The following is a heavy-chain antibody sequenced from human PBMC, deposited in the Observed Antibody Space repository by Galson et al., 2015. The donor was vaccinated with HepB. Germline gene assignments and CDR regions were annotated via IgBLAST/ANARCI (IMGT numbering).Heavy chain of an antibody. J-gene: IGHJ5*02. CDR1: GGSFSRLA. Sequence: SVKVSCKASGGSFSRLAISWVRQARGQGLEWVGGIIPLFGKVNYAEKFQGRVTLTADESTTTAYMELNSLASEDTAVYYCAREWVHGGVVVAAATGVLWRFDPWGQGTLVPVSS. CDR2: IIPLFGKV. D-gene: IGHD2-15*01. V-gene: IGHV1-69*13. CDR3: AREWVHGGVVVAAATGVLWRFDP.